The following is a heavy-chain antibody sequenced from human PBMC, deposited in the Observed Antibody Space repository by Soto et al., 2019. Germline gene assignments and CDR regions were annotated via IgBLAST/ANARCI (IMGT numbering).Heavy chain of an antibody. V-gene: IGHV2-5*02. CDR3: ARYFYERSDYSPWVYGMDV. D-gene: IGHD3-22*01. J-gene: IGHJ6*02. CDR1: GFSLSTSGVG. CDR2: IYWDDDK. Sequence: QITLKESGPTLMKPTQTLTLTCTLSGFSLSTSGVGVGWIRQTPEKALEWLALIYWDDDKRYSPSLKSRFTLTKDTSKIQVVLTMTNMDPVDPATYYGARYFYERSDYSPWVYGMDVWGQGTTVTVSS.